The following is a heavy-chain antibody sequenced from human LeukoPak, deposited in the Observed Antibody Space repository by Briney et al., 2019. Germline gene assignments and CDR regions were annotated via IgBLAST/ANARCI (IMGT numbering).Heavy chain of an antibody. Sequence: PSETLSLTCAVSGGSISSSNWWSWVRQPPGKGLEWIGSIYYSGSTYYNPSLKSRVTISVDTSKNQFSLKLSSVTAADTAVYYCARMGMTTVTTLGDYWGQGTLVSASS. V-gene: IGHV4-39*01. D-gene: IGHD4-11*01. CDR2: IYYSGST. CDR3: ARMGMTTVTTLGDY. CDR1: GGSISSSNW. J-gene: IGHJ4*02.